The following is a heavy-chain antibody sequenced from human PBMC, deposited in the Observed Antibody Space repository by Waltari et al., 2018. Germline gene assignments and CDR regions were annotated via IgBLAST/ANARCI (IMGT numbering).Heavy chain of an antibody. CDR3: AVGYCSGGSCYLSDY. CDR2: IIPIFGTA. V-gene: IGHV1-69*05. D-gene: IGHD2-15*01. Sequence: VRQAPGQGLEWMGGIIPIFGTANYAQKFQGRVTITTDESTSTAYMELSSLRSEDTAVYYCAVGYCSGGSCYLSDYWGQGTLVTVSS. J-gene: IGHJ4*02.